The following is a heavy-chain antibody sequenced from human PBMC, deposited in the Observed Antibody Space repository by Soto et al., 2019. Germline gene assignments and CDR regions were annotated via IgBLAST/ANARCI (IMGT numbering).Heavy chain of an antibody. CDR1: GGTFSSYT. CDR3: ARGRYYYYNSGYYYPDY. Sequence: QVQLVQSGAEVKKPGSSVKVSCKASGGTFSSYTISWVRQAPGQGLEWMGRMIPNLGTANYPQKFQGRVTITADKSTRTAYIELSSLSSEDTAVYYCARGRYYYYNSGYYYPDYWAQGTLVTFSS. V-gene: IGHV1-69*08. CDR2: MIPNLGTA. J-gene: IGHJ4*02. D-gene: IGHD3-22*01.